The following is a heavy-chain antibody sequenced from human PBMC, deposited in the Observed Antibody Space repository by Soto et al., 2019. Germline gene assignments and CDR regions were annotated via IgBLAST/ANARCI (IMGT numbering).Heavy chain of an antibody. CDR1: GFTFSGSA. D-gene: IGHD6-19*01. CDR2: IRSKANSYAT. V-gene: IGHV3-73*01. CDR3: TSKPGIAVASFDI. J-gene: IGHJ3*02. Sequence: GGSLRLSCAASGFTFSGSAMHWVRQASGKGLEWVGRIRSKANSYATAYAASVKGRFTISRDDSKNTAYLQMNSLKTEDTAVYYCTSKPGIAVASFDIWGQGTMVTVS.